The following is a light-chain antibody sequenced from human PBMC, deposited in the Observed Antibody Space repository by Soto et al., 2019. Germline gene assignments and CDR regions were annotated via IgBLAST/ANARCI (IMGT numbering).Light chain of an antibody. CDR3: SSYTSSSTRV. CDR1: SSDVGGYNY. V-gene: IGLV2-14*01. Sequence: SALTQPASRTWFPGQSSTISYTRTSSDVGGYNYVSWYQQHPGKAPKLMIYDVSNRPSGASNRFSGSKSGNTASLTISGLQAEDEADYYCSSYTSSSTRVFGTGTKVTVL. J-gene: IGLJ1*01. CDR2: DVS.